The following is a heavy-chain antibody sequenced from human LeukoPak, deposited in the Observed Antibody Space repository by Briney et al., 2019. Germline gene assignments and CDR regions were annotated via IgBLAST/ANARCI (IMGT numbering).Heavy chain of an antibody. CDR2: INQDESKK. Sequence: XCWVXXXPGKGLEWVANINQDESKKYYADSVKGRFTISRDNAKNSLYLQMSSLTAEDTAIYYCARDHAYRADYWGQGTLVTVSS. CDR3: ARDHAYRADY. D-gene: IGHD2-2*01. V-gene: IGHV3-7*01. J-gene: IGHJ4*02.